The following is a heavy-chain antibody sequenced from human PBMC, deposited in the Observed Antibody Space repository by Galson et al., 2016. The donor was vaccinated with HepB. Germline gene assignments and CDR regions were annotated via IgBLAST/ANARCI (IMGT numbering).Heavy chain of an antibody. CDR2: STTYNGNT. Sequence: SVKVSCKASGYTFSSYGITWVRQAPGQGLEWLGWSTTYNGNTNYAMDVQDRVTMTTDTSTRTAYMELRSLTSDDTAVYYCARDTVAFGGPLVADCWGQGTLVTVSS. CDR1: GYTFSSYG. D-gene: IGHD3-16*01. CDR3: ARDTVAFGGPLVADC. V-gene: IGHV1-18*01. J-gene: IGHJ4*02.